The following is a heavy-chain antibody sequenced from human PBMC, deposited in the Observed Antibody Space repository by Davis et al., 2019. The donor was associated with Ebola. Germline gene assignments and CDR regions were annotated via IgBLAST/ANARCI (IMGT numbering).Heavy chain of an antibody. CDR1: GYSISSGYY. CDR3: ARENTGIIVATRYFDY. V-gene: IGHV4-38-2*02. D-gene: IGHD5-12*01. CDR2: INHSGST. J-gene: IGHJ4*02. Sequence: PGGSLRLSCAVSGYSISSGYYWSWIRQPPGKGLEWIGEINHSGSTNYNPSLKSRVTISVDTSKNQFSLKLSSVTAADTAVYYCARENTGIIVATRYFDYWGQGTLVTVSS.